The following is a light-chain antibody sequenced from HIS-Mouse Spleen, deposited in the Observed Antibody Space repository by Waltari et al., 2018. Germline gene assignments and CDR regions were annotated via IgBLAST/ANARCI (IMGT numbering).Light chain of an antibody. J-gene: IGLJ1*01. CDR3: MIWHRSAYV. CDR2: YKSDSDK. V-gene: IGLV5-45*03. CDR1: SGINVGPSS. Sequence: QAVLTQTSSLSASPGASSSLTCPLRSGINVGPSSIYCYQQNPGTPPQYLLRYKSDSDKQQGSGVPSRFSGSKDASANAGILLISGLQSEEEADYYCMIWHRSAYVFGTGTKVTVL.